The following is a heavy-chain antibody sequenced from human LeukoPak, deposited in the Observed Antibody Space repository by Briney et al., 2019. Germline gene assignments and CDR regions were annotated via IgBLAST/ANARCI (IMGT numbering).Heavy chain of an antibody. Sequence: GGSLRLSCAASGFTFIDYTMHWVRQAPGKGLGSVSYISSSSSTIYDADSVKGRFTISRDNVENSLYLQMNTLRDEDTALYYCTRDRSTWLFDYWGQGTVVTVAS. J-gene: IGHJ4*02. D-gene: IGHD6-13*01. V-gene: IGHV3-48*02. CDR1: GFTFIDYT. CDR2: ISSSSSTI. CDR3: TRDRSTWLFDY.